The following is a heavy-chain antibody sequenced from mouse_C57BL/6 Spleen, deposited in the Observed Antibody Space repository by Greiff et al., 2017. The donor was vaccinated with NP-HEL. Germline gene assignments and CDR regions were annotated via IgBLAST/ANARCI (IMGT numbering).Heavy chain of an antibody. CDR2: ISSGGSYT. J-gene: IGHJ1*03. V-gene: IGHV5-6*02. CDR3: ARRNYGSSPSYFDV. Sequence: EVMLVESGGDLVKPGGSLKLSCAASGFTFSSYGMSWVRQTPDKRLEWVATISSGGSYTYYPDSVKGRFTISIDNSKNTLYMQMSRLKSEDTAMYYCARRNYGSSPSYFDVWGTGTTVTVSS. D-gene: IGHD1-1*01. CDR1: GFTFSSYG.